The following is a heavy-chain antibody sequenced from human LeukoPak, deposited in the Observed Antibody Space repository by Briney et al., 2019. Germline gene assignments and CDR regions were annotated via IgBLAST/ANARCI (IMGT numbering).Heavy chain of an antibody. V-gene: IGHV3-33*01. CDR1: GFTFSSYG. CDR3: ASSDFWSGYYLDY. D-gene: IGHD3-3*01. CDR2: IWYDGSNK. Sequence: GGSLRLSCAASGFTFSSYGMHWVRQAPGKGLEWVAAIWYDGSNKYYADSVKGRFTISRDNSKNTLYLQMNSLRAEDTAVYYCASSDFWSGYYLDYWGQGTLVTVSS. J-gene: IGHJ4*02.